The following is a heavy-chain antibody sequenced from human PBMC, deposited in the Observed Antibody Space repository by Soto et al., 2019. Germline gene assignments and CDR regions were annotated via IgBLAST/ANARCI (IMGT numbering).Heavy chain of an antibody. CDR1: GFTFSSYW. Sequence: EVPLVESGGGLVQPGGSLRLSCAASGFTFSSYWMHWVRQAPGKGLVWVSRINSDGSSTSYADSVKGRFTISRDNAKNTLYLQMNSLRAEDPAVYYCARGGYQLLFAFDIWGQGTMVTVSS. CDR2: INSDGSST. CDR3: ARGGYQLLFAFDI. D-gene: IGHD2-2*01. V-gene: IGHV3-74*01. J-gene: IGHJ3*02.